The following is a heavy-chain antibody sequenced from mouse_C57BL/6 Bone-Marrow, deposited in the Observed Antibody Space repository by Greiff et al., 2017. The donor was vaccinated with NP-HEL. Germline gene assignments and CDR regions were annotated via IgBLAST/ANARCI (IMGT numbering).Heavy chain of an antibody. D-gene: IGHD2-2*01. CDR3: ARKGIYYGYGGFAY. Sequence: QVQLQQSGPGLVQPSQSLSITCTVSGFSLTSYGVHWVRQSPGTGLAWLGVIWSGGSTDYNAAFISRLSISKDNSKSQVFFKMNSLQADDTAIYYCARKGIYYGYGGFAYWGQGTLVTVSA. CDR2: IWSGGST. V-gene: IGHV2-2*01. J-gene: IGHJ3*01. CDR1: GFSLTSYG.